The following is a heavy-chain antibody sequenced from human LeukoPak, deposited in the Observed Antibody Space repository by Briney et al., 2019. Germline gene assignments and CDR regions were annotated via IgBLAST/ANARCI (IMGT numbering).Heavy chain of an antibody. V-gene: IGHV3-48*03. D-gene: IGHD2-2*01. Sequence: GGSLRLSCAASGFTFSSHEMNWVAQAPGKELEWISHISNGATTIYYADSVKGRFTISRDNAKNSLYLQMNSLRAEDTAVYYCARGGYCSSTICYPRNAFDMWGQGTVVTVSS. CDR1: GFTFSSHE. CDR3: ARGGYCSSTICYPRNAFDM. J-gene: IGHJ3*02. CDR2: ISNGATTI.